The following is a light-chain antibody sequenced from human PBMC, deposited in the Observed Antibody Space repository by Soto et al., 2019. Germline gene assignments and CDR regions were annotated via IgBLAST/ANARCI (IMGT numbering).Light chain of an antibody. J-gene: IGKJ2*01. CDR1: QSISSW. V-gene: IGKV1-5*03. Sequence: DIQMTQSPSTLSASVGDSVTISCRASQSISSWLAWYQQKPGKVPKLLIYKASSLESEVPSRFSGRGSGTEFTLTISSLQPDDLATYYCQQYNDASPTFGQGTKLETK. CDR3: QQYNDASPT. CDR2: KAS.